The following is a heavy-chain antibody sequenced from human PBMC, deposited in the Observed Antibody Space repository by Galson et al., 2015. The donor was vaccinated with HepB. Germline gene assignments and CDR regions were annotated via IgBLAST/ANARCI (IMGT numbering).Heavy chain of an antibody. CDR2: ISWNSGSI. CDR3: AKAPRARPSYMDV. Sequence: SLRLSCAASGFTFDDYAMHWVRQAPGKGLEWVSGISWNSGSIGYADSVKGRFTISRDNAKNSLYLQMNSLRAEDTALYYCAKAPRARPSYMDVWGKGTTVTVSS. V-gene: IGHV3-9*01. J-gene: IGHJ6*03. CDR1: GFTFDDYA. D-gene: IGHD6-6*01.